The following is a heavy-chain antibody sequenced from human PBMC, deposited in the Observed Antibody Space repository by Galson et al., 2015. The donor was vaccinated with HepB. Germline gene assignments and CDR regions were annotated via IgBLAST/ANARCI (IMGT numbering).Heavy chain of an antibody. J-gene: IGHJ6*02. Sequence: SLRLSCAASGFTFSSYAMHWVRQAPGKGLEWVAVISYDGSNKYYADSVKGRFTISRDNSKNTLYLQMNSLRAEDTAVYYCAKGSLDYYYYGMDVWGQGTMVTVSS. CDR2: ISYDGSNK. V-gene: IGHV3-30*04. D-gene: IGHD3-10*01. CDR1: GFTFSSYA. CDR3: AKGSLDYYYYGMDV.